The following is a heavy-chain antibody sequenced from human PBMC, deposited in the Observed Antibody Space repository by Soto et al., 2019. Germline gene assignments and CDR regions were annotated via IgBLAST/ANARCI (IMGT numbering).Heavy chain of an antibody. V-gene: IGHV3-23*01. CDR1: RFTFSIYA. D-gene: IGHD2-2*01. CDR3: AKEGAPAVYYGMDV. J-gene: IGHJ6*02. Sequence: GGSLSLSCTASRFTFSIYAISWVRQAPGKGLEWVSAIGANGGTTYYAVSVRGRFTISRDNPKNTLYLQMNSLRAEDTAVYYCAKEGAPAVYYGMDVWGQGTTVTVSS. CDR2: IGANGGTT.